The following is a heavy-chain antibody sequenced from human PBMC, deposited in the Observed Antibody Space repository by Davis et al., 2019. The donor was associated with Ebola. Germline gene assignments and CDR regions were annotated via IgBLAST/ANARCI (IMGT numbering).Heavy chain of an antibody. CDR3: AKVAGWVDY. D-gene: IGHD2-15*01. Sequence: GSLRLSCAASGFTFSTYAMSWVRQAPGKGLERVSTISGSGADTSYTDSVKGRFSISRDNSKNTVYLQMNSLRAEDTAIYYCAKVAGWVDYWGQGVLVTVSS. CDR1: GFTFSTYA. CDR2: ISGSGADT. J-gene: IGHJ4*02. V-gene: IGHV3-23*01.